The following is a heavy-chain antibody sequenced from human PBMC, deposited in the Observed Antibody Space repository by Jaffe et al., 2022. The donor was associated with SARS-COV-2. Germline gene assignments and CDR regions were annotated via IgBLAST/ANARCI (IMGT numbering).Heavy chain of an antibody. CDR2: IYYSGST. D-gene: IGHD3-3*01. V-gene: IGHV4-39*01. CDR1: GGSISSSSYY. Sequence: QLQLQESGPGLVKPSETLSLTCTVSGGSISSSSYYWGWIRQPPGKGLEWIGSIYYSGSTYYNPSLKSRVTISVDTSKNQFSLKLSSVTAADTAVYYCARHGVTISEQIPDAFDIWGQGTMVTVSS. CDR3: ARHGVTISEQIPDAFDI. J-gene: IGHJ3*02.